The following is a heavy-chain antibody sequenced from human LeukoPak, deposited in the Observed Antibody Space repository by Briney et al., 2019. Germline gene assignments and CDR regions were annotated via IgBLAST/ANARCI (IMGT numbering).Heavy chain of an antibody. V-gene: IGHV1-2*06. CDR1: GYTFTGYY. CDR3: ASFFTAMEIDY. J-gene: IGHJ4*02. CDR2: INPNSGGT. Sequence: GASVKVYCKASGYTFTGYYMHWARQAPGQGLEWMGRINPNSGGTNYAQKFQGRVTMTRDTSISTAYMELSRLRSDDTAVYYCASFFTAMEIDYWGQGTLVTVSS. D-gene: IGHD5-18*01.